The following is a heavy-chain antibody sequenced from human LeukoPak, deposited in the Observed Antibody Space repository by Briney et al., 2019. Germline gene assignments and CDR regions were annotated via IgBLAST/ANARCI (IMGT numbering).Heavy chain of an antibody. CDR2: IYYSGSV. Sequence: SETLSLTCTVSGGSVNSGGYYWSWIRQAPGKGLEWIGDIYYSGSVYYNPSLKSRATISVDRSKNQFSLRLTSVTAADTAVYYCARIGRVRSYNWFDPWGQGTLVTVSS. J-gene: IGHJ5*02. D-gene: IGHD6-19*01. CDR1: GGSVNSGGYY. CDR3: ARIGRVRSYNWFDP. V-gene: IGHV4-31*03.